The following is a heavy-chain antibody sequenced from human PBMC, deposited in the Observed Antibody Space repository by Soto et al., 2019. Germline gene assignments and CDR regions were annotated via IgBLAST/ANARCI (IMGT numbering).Heavy chain of an antibody. D-gene: IGHD3-16*02. V-gene: IGHV1-69*06. CDR1: GGTFSSYA. CDR2: IIPIFGTA. CDR3: ARDTPTDYDYVWGSYRHKKNSWFDP. J-gene: IGHJ5*02. Sequence: QVQLVQSGAEVKKPGSSVKVSCKASGGTFSSYAISWVRQAPGQGLEWMGGIIPIFGTANYAQKFQGRVTITADKSTSTAYMELSSLRSEDTAVYYCARDTPTDYDYVWGSYRHKKNSWFDPWGQGTLVTVSS.